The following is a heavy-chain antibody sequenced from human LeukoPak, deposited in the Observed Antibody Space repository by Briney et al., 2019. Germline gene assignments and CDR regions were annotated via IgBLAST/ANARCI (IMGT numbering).Heavy chain of an antibody. J-gene: IGHJ4*02. CDR1: GFTFISYG. Sequence: GGSLRLSCAASGFTFISYGMHWVRQAPGKGLEWVAFIRYDGSNKYYADSVKGRFTISRDNSKNTLYLQMNSLRAEDTAVYYCARDQLTYYFDSSGYYPLAYWGQGTLVTVSS. V-gene: IGHV3-30*02. CDR2: IRYDGSNK. CDR3: ARDQLTYYFDSSGYYPLAY. D-gene: IGHD3-22*01.